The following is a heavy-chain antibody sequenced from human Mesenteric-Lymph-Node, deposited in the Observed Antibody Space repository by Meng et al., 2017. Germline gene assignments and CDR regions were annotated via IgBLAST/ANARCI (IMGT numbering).Heavy chain of an antibody. Sequence: EVQLVESGGGLVQPGWSLRLSCAASGFTFSSYVMYWVRQAPGKGLEWVSRINNDGRSTGYADSVKGRFTISRENAKNTLYLQMNSLRAEDTAVYYCARNYDGGVDYWGQGTLVTVSS. CDR2: INNDGRST. V-gene: IGHV3-74*01. D-gene: IGHD4-23*01. CDR1: GFTFSSYV. CDR3: ARNYDGGVDY. J-gene: IGHJ4*02.